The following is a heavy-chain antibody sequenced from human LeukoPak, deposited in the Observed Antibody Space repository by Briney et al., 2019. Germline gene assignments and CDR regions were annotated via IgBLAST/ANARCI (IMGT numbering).Heavy chain of an antibody. D-gene: IGHD5-18*01. CDR2: INHSGST. Sequence: SETLSLICAVYGGSFSGYYWTWIRQPPGKGLEWIGEINHSGSTNYNPSLKSRVTISVDTSKNQFSLKLSSVTAADTAVYYCAREIGGYSYGYVPREVSYYFDYWGQGTLVTVSS. J-gene: IGHJ4*02. V-gene: IGHV4-34*01. CDR1: GGSFSGYY. CDR3: AREIGGYSYGYVPREVSYYFDY.